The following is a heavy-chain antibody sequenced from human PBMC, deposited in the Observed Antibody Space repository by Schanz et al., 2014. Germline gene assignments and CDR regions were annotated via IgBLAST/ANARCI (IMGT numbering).Heavy chain of an antibody. D-gene: IGHD3-10*01. CDR3: AKGRFGELSAFDI. Sequence: EVQLVQSGGGLVQPGGSLRLSCATSGFSLDIFAVSWVRQAPGKGLEWVSSFNDGGVNKYYADSVEGRFTISRDNSKNTLYLQMNSLRAEDTAVYYCAKGRFGELSAFDIWGQGTMVTVSS. CDR1: GFSLDIFA. CDR2: FNDGGVNK. J-gene: IGHJ3*02. V-gene: IGHV3-23*04.